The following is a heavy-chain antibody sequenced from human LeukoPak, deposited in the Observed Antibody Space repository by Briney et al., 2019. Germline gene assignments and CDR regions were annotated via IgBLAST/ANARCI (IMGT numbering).Heavy chain of an antibody. CDR3: ARDRPPGRTSCSGQFDP. CDR1: GCTFTSYG. V-gene: IGHV1-18*01. D-gene: IGHD2-2*01. CDR2: ISAYNGNT. J-gene: IGHJ5*02. Sequence: GASVKVSCKASGCTFTSYGISWVRQAPGQGLEWMGWISAYNGNTNYAQKLQGRVTMTTDTSTSTAYMELRSLRSDDTAVYYCARDRPPGRTSCSGQFDPWGQGTLVTVSS.